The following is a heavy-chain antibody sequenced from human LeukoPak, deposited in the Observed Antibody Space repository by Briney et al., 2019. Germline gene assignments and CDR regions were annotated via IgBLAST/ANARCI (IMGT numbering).Heavy chain of an antibody. Sequence: GGSLRLSCATSGFNFDRYTIHWVRQAPGKGLEWVSLAGWAGGTTFYSDSVRGRFTISRDSGRKSVYLQMNSLTTDDTAFYFCAKELDTMSFDYWGQGALVTVSS. V-gene: IGHV3-43*01. CDR1: GFNFDRYT. CDR2: AGWAGGTT. D-gene: IGHD3-10*02. J-gene: IGHJ4*02. CDR3: AKELDTMSFDY.